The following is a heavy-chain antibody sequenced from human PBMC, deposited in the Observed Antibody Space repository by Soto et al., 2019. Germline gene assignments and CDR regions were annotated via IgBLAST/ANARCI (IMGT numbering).Heavy chain of an antibody. Sequence: GGSLRLSCAASGFTFSSYSMNWVRQAPGEGLEWVAVIWYDGSNQYYADSVKGRFTISRDNSKNMLYLQMNSLRAEDTAVYYCARDLGAFNYGSAYFDYWGQGTPVTVSS. CDR2: IWYDGSNQ. CDR3: ARDLGAFNYGSAYFDY. V-gene: IGHV3-33*08. D-gene: IGHD3-10*01. CDR1: GFTFSSYS. J-gene: IGHJ4*02.